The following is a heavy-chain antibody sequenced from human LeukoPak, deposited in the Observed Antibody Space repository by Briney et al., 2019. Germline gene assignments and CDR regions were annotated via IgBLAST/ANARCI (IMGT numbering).Heavy chain of an antibody. CDR3: AGEPTSVGYYFDH. CDR2: IWYDGGSI. J-gene: IGHJ4*02. CDR1: GFTFNSYG. D-gene: IGHD5/OR15-5a*01. V-gene: IGHV3-33*01. Sequence: GSLRLSCAASGFTFNSYGMHWVRQAPGKGLEWVAVIWYDGGSIDYADSVKGRFTISRDNSKNTLYLQMNGLRVEDTAVYYCAGEPTSVGYYFDHWGQGTLVTVSS.